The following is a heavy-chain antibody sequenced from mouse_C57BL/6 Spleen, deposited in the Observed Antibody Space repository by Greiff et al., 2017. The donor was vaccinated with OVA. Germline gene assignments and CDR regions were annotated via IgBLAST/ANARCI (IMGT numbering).Heavy chain of an antibody. CDR2: IHPNCGST. CDR3: AREGLTQSLYAMDD. V-gene: IGHV1-64*01. CDR1: GYTFTSYW. J-gene: IGHJ4*01. Sequence: QVQLKQSGAELVKPGASVKLSCKASGYTFTSYWMHWVKQRPGQGLEWIGMIHPNCGSTNYNEKFKSKATLTVDKSSSTAYMQLSSLTSEDSAVYYCAREGLTQSLYAMDDWGQGTSVTVSS. D-gene: IGHD1-3*01.